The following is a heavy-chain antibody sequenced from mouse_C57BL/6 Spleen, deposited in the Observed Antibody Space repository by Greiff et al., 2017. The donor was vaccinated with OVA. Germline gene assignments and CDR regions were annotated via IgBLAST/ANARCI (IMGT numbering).Heavy chain of an antibody. CDR1: GFTFSSYA. CDR3: ARDLGDYDNY. J-gene: IGHJ2*01. D-gene: IGHD2-4*01. CDR2: ISDGGSYT. Sequence: DVQLVESGGGLVKPGGSLKLSCAASGFTFSSYAMSWVRQTPEKRLEWVATISDGGSYTYYPDNVKGRFTNSRDNAKNNLYLQMSHLKSEDTAMYYCARDLGDYDNYWGQGTTLTVSS. V-gene: IGHV5-4*01.